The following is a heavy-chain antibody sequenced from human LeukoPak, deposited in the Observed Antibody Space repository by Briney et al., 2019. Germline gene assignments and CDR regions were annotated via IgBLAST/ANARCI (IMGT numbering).Heavy chain of an antibody. CDR1: GFTFNSFA. CDR3: AKDYRYGSA. D-gene: IGHD6-19*01. CDR2: INVRGDAT. V-gene: IGHV3-23*01. Sequence: GGSLRLSCAASGFTFNSFAFTWVRQAPGRGLEWVSAINVRGDATFYAESVRGRFTISRDNSKNMLYLQMNSLGAEDTALYYCAKDYRYGSAWGPGTLVVVSS. J-gene: IGHJ5*02.